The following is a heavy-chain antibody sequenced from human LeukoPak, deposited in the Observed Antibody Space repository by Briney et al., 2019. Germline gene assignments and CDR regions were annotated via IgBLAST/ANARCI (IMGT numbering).Heavy chain of an antibody. CDR3: ARQKYDTSFDY. J-gene: IGHJ4*02. V-gene: IGHV4-34*01. CDR1: GGSFSGYY. CDR2: INHSGST. D-gene: IGHD3-9*01. Sequence: SETLSLTCAVYGGSFSGYYWSWIRQPPGKGLEWIGEINHSGSTNYNPSLKSRVTISVDTSKNQFSLKLSSVTAADTAVYYCARQKYDTSFDYWGQGTLVTVSS.